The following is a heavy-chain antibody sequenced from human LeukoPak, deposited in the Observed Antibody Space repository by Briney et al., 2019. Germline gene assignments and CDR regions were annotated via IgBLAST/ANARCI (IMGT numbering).Heavy chain of an antibody. CDR1: GDSISTSSYY. V-gene: IGHV4-39*01. Sequence: PSETLSLTCTVSGDSISTSSYYWGWIRQPPGKGLEWLGSIYYSGSTYYNPSLKSRVTISVDTSKNQFSLNLYSVTAADTAVFYCARSYYYDYRQIDYWGQGTLVTGSS. CDR3: ARSYYYDYRQIDY. D-gene: IGHD3-22*01. CDR2: IYYSGST. J-gene: IGHJ4*02.